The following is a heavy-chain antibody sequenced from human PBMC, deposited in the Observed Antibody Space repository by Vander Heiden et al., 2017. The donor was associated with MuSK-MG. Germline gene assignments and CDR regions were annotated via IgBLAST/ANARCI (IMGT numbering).Heavy chain of an antibody. CDR1: GGSFSGYY. Sequence: QVQLQQWGAGLLKPSETLSLTCAVYGGSFSGYYWSWIRQPPGKGLEWIGEINHSGSTNYNPSLKSRVTISVDTSKNQVSMKLSSVTAADTAVYYCARVPRCRASGDAFDIWGQGTMVTVSS. J-gene: IGHJ3*02. CDR3: ARVPRCRASGDAFDI. CDR2: INHSGST. V-gene: IGHV4-34*01. D-gene: IGHD3-10*01.